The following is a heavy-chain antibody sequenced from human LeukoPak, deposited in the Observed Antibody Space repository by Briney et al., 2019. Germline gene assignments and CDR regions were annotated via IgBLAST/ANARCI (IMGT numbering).Heavy chain of an antibody. Sequence: PGGSLRLSCAASGLTFSSYAMSWVRQAPGKGLEWVSAISGSGGSTYYADSVKGRFTISRDNSKNTLYLQMSSLRAEDTAVYYCAKDPAYYYGSGSYYNPLDYWGQGTLVTVSS. J-gene: IGHJ4*02. V-gene: IGHV3-23*01. CDR1: GLTFSSYA. CDR3: AKDPAYYYGSGSYYNPLDY. D-gene: IGHD3-10*01. CDR2: ISGSGGST.